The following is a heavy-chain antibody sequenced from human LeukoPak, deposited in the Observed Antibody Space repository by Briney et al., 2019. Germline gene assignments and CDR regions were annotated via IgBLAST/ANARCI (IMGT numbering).Heavy chain of an antibody. V-gene: IGHV3-21*01. Sequence: GGSLRLSCAASGFTFSSHSMNWVRQAPGKGLEWVSSISSSSSYIYYADSVKGRFTISRDNAKNSLYLQMNSLRAEDTAVYYCARDRGVNYDILTGYVANAFDIWGQGTMVTVSS. CDR2: ISSSSSYI. CDR3: ARDRGVNYDILTGYVANAFDI. D-gene: IGHD3-9*01. CDR1: GFTFSSHS. J-gene: IGHJ3*02.